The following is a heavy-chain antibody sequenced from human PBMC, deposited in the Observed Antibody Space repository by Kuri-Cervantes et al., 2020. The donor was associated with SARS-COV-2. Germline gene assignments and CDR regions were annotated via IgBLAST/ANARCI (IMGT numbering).Heavy chain of an antibody. D-gene: IGHD3-3*01. V-gene: IGHV3-7*01. Sequence: GGSLRLSCAASGFTFSSYWMSWVRQAPGKGLEWVANIKQDGSEKYYVDSVKGRFTISRDNAKNSLYLQMNSLRAEDTAVYYCARIGLEWLVDAFDIWGQGTMVTVSS. CDR2: IKQDGSEK. J-gene: IGHJ3*02. CDR1: GFTFSSYW. CDR3: ARIGLEWLVDAFDI.